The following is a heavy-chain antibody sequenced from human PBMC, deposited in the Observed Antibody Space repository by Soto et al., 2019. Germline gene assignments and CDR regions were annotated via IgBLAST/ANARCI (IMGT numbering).Heavy chain of an antibody. CDR1: GVTFSSYG. J-gene: IGHJ4*02. CDR3: AVIGEYDYVWGSPDPFDY. D-gene: IGHD3-16*01. V-gene: IGHV3-30*03. Sequence: PXGSLKLSCAASGVTFSSYGMHWVRQAPGKGLEWVAVISYDGSNKYYADSVKGRFTISRDNSKNTLYLQMNSLRAEDTAVYYCAVIGEYDYVWGSPDPFDYWGQGTLVTVSS. CDR2: ISYDGSNK.